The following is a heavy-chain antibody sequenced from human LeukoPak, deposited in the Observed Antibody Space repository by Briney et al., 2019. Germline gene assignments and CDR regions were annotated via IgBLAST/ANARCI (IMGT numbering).Heavy chain of an antibody. CDR2: IYYSGTT. CDR1: GDSISSYY. D-gene: IGHD1-26*01. Sequence: PSETLSLTCTVSGDSISSYYWTWIRQPPGKGLEWIGYIYYSGTTNYNPSLKSRVTIPVDTSKNQFSLKLSSVTAADTAVYYCASGRPLGFDYWGQGTLVTVSS. V-gene: IGHV4-59*01. J-gene: IGHJ4*02. CDR3: ASGRPLGFDY.